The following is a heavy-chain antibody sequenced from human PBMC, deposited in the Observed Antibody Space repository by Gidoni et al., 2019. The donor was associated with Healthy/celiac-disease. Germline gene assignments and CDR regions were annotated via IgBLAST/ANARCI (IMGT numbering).Heavy chain of an antibody. D-gene: IGHD6-13*01. V-gene: IGHV4-4*02. CDR3: ASTTRPGIAAAGSFDY. CDR2: IYHSGST. J-gene: IGHJ4*02. Sequence: QVQLQESGPGLVKHSGTLSLTCAVSGGSISGSNRWSWVRQPPGQGLVWIGEIYHSGSTNYNPSLKSVVTISVDTSKTQFSLKLSSVTAADTALYYCASTTRPGIAAAGSFDYWGQGTLVTVSS. CDR1: GGSISGSNR.